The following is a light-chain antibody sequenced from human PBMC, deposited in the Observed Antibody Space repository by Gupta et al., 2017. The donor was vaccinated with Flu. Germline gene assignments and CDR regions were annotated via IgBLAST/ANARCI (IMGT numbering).Light chain of an antibody. V-gene: IGLV5-37*01. J-gene: IGLJ2*01. CDR3: MIWPSNAVV. CDR1: SDINVGSYN. Sequence: HPVLPQPPSSSASPGESARLTCTLPSDINVGSYNIYWYQQKPGSPPRYLLYYYSDSDKGQGSGVPSRFSGSKDASANTGILLSSGLQSEDEADYYCMIWPSNAVVFGGGTKLTVL. CDR2: YYSDSDK.